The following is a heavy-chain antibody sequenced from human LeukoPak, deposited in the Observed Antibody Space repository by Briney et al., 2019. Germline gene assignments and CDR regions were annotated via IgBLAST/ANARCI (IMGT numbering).Heavy chain of an antibody. J-gene: IGHJ1*01. V-gene: IGHV3-23*01. D-gene: IGHD3-22*01. Sequence: GGSLRLSCAASGFTFGSYGMSWVRQAPVKGLEWVSFITPNADRASYADSVKGRFTISRDNPRNTLYMQMNSLRDEDTAVYYCAIMHGYYDGSGYWVQWGQGTLVTVSS. CDR2: ITPNADRA. CDR1: GFTFGSYG. CDR3: AIMHGYYDGSGYWVQ.